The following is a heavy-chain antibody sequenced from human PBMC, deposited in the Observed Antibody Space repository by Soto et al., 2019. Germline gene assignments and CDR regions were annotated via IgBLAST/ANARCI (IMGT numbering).Heavy chain of an antibody. V-gene: IGHV1-46*01. Sequence: QVQLVQSGAEVKKPGASVRVSCKASGYTFTSYSMHWVRQAPGQGLEWMGIINPSSGRTSYAQNFQGRVTMTRDTSTSIVYVEMSSLKSEDTAVYYGARDHIFGFILYTMDVWGQGTTVTVSS. CDR3: ARDHIFGFILYTMDV. CDR1: GYTFTSYS. D-gene: IGHD3-3*02. CDR2: INPSSGRT. J-gene: IGHJ6*02.